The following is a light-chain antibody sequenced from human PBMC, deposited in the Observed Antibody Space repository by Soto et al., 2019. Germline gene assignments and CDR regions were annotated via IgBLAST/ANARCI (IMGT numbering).Light chain of an antibody. V-gene: IGLV2-8*01. Sequence: QSALTQPPSASGSPGQSVTISCTGTSSDVGTHGYVSWYQQHAGKAPKLMIYDVTKRPSGVPDRFSGSKSANTASMTVSGLQAEDDDDYYGMCYEGGNNWVFGGGTKLTVL. CDR3: MCYEGGNNWV. J-gene: IGLJ3*02. CDR2: DVT. CDR1: SSDVGTHGY.